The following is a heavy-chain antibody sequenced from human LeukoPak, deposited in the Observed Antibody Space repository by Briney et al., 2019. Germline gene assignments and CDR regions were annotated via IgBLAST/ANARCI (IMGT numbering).Heavy chain of an antibody. J-gene: IGHJ5*02. CDR1: GFTFSSYW. V-gene: IGHV3-7*01. D-gene: IGHD1-7*01. CDR3: ARDIYELGDWFDP. Sequence: GGSLRLSCAASGFTFSSYWMSWVRQAPGKGLEGVANIKQDGREKYYVDSVKGRFTISRDNAKNSLYLQMNRLRAEDTAVYYCARDIYELGDWFDPWGQGTLVTVSS. CDR2: IKQDGREK.